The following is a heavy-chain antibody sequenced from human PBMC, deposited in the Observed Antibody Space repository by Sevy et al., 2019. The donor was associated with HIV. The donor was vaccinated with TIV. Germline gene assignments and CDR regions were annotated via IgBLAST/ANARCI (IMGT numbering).Heavy chain of an antibody. CDR2: ISNDGIIK. D-gene: IGHD6-19*01. V-gene: IGHV3-30*04. CDR1: GFTFNTHA. Sequence: GGSLRLSCAASGFTFNTHAMHWVRQAPGKGLEWVALISNDGIIKYYADSVKGRLTISRDNSNNTLSLQMNSLRVEDTAVYYCAREGGYTSAWSPGNHWGQGTLVTVSS. J-gene: IGHJ4*02. CDR3: AREGGYTSAWSPGNH.